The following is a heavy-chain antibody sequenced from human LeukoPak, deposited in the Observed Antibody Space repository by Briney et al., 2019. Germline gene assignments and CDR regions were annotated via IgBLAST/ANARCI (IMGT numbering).Heavy chain of an antibody. V-gene: IGHV1-3*01. D-gene: IGHD6-19*01. CDR1: GYTFTSYA. CDR2: INAGNGNT. J-gene: IGHJ4*02. CDR3: ARDGFEAEQWLDY. Sequence: ASVKVSCKASGYTFTSYAMHWVRQAPGQRLEWMGWINAGNGNTKYSQKFQGRVTITRDTSASTAYMELSSLRSDDTAVYYCARDGFEAEQWLDYWGQGTLVTVSS.